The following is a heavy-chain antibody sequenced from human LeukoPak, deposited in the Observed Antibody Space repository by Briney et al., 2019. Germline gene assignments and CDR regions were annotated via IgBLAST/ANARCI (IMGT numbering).Heavy chain of an antibody. V-gene: IGHV4-38-2*02. Sequence: PSETLSLTCTVSGYSISSGYYWGWIRQPPGKGLERIGSIYHSGSTYYNPSLKSRVTISVDTSKNQFSLNLNSVTAADTAVYYCVRSEINDYSKYWGQGTLVTVSS. CDR1: GYSISSGYY. J-gene: IGHJ4*02. CDR2: IYHSGST. CDR3: VRSEINDYSKY. D-gene: IGHD4-11*01.